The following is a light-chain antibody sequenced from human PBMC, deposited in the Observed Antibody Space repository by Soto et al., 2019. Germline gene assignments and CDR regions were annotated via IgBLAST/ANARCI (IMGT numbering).Light chain of an antibody. V-gene: IGKV3-15*01. J-gene: IGKJ1*01. CDR1: QNVATK. CDR2: GAS. Sequence: IVMTQSPVTLSMSPGDRATLSCRASQNVATKVAWYQQKPGQAPRLLIYGASIMATGVPARFSGSGSGTEFTLTIVSLQSEDFAVFYYHQATSGLRTFGRGTRVEV. CDR3: HQATSGLRT.